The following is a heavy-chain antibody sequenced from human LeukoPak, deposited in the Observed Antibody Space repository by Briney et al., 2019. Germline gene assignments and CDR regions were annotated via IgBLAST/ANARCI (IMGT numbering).Heavy chain of an antibody. CDR1: GFTLNNDA. Sequence: GGSLRLSCAASGFTLNNDAMSWVRQAPGKGLEWVSAINGDTTHYAGSVKGRFTISRDNSKNTLYLHMDSLRAEDTAVYYCAKYALREIFFGDFWGQGTLVAVSS. CDR2: INGDTT. V-gene: IGHV3-23*01. D-gene: IGHD3-3*01. CDR3: AKYALREIFFGDF. J-gene: IGHJ4*02.